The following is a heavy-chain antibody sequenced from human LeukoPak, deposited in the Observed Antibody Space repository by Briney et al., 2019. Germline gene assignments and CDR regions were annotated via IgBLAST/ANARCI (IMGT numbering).Heavy chain of an antibody. D-gene: IGHD2-15*01. V-gene: IGHV4-39*01. Sequence: WVRQPPGKGLEWIGSIYYSGSTYYNPSLKSRVTISVDTSKNQFSLKLSSVTAADTAVYYCARGSAFDIWGQGTLVTVSS. CDR3: ARGSAFDI. CDR2: IYYSGST. J-gene: IGHJ3*02.